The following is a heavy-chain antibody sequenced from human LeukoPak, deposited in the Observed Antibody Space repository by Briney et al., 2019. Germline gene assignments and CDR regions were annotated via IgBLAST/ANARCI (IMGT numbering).Heavy chain of an antibody. CDR3: ARASYDFWSGYLQIYFDY. J-gene: IGHJ4*02. V-gene: IGHV4-30-2*01. CDR1: GGSISSGGYS. Sequence: SETLSLTCAVSGGSISSGGYSWSWLRQPPGKGLEWIGYIYHSGSTYYNPSLKSRVTISVDRSKNQFSLKLSSVTAADTAVYYCARASYDFWSGYLQIYFDYWGQGTLVTVSS. D-gene: IGHD3-3*01. CDR2: IYHSGST.